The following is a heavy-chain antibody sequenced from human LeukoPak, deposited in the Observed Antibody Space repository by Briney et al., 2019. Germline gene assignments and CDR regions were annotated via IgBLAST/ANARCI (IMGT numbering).Heavy chain of an antibody. Sequence: GGSLRLSCAASGFTFRNAWMSWVRQAPGKGLEWVGRIKTKSDGGTIDYAAPVKGRFTISRDDSANTLYLQMNSLKTEDTAVYYCTTAGELWFGGLLFWWGQGTPVTVSA. D-gene: IGHD3-10*01. CDR1: GFTFRNAW. CDR2: IKTKSDGGTI. CDR3: TTAGELWFGGLLFW. V-gene: IGHV3-15*01. J-gene: IGHJ4*02.